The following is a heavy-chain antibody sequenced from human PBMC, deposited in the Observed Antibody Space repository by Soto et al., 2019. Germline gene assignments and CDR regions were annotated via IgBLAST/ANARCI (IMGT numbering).Heavy chain of an antibody. CDR3: ARKENYYDYSGNNWFDP. V-gene: IGHV3-21*01. D-gene: IGHD3-22*01. CDR2: ISGNNNYI. J-gene: IGHJ5*02. CDR1: GFTFRNYS. Sequence: EVQLVESGGGLVKPGGSLRLSCAASGFTFRNYSMNWVRQAPGKGLEWVSSISGNNNYIYYADSVKGRFTISRDNAKNXXYLQMNSLRAEDTAVYYCARKENYYDYSGNNWFDPWGQGTLVTVSS.